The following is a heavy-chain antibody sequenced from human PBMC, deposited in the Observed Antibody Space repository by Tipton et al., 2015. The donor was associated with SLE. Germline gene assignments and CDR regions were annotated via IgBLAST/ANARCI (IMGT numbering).Heavy chain of an antibody. J-gene: IGHJ4*01. V-gene: IGHV4-59*11. CDR2: IYYSGST. CDR1: GGSISSHY. Sequence: TLSLTCTVSGGSISSHYWSWIRQPPGKGLEWIGYIYYSGSTNYNPSLKSRVTISVDTSKNQFSLKLSSVTAADTAVYYCARRRRGIAARPGYFDYWGHGTLVTVS. D-gene: IGHD6-6*01. CDR3: ARRRRGIAARPGYFDY.